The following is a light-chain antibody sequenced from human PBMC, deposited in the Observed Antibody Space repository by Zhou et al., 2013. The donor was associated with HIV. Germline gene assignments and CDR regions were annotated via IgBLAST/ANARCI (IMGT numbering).Light chain of an antibody. Sequence: EVVLTQSPTTLSLSPGERATLSCRASQSVSNYLAWYQQKPGQAPRLLIYDASDRATGIPARFSGSGSETDFTLTISSLEPEDFAVYYCQQRSNWPPVYTFGQGTKLEIK. CDR1: QSVSNY. J-gene: IGKJ2*01. CDR2: DAS. V-gene: IGKV3-11*01. CDR3: QQRSNWPPVYT.